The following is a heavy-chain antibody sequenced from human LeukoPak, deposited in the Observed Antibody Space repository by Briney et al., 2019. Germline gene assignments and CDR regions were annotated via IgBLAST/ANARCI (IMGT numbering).Heavy chain of an antibody. Sequence: ASVKVSCKASGYTFTSYGISWVRQAPGQGLEWMGWISAYNGNTNYAQKLQGRVTMTTDTSTTTAYMELRSLRSDDTAVYYCARRAYGPDVFDVWGQGTMVTVSS. D-gene: IGHD3-10*01. V-gene: IGHV1-18*01. CDR2: ISAYNGNT. CDR3: ARRAYGPDVFDV. CDR1: GYTFTSYG. J-gene: IGHJ3*01.